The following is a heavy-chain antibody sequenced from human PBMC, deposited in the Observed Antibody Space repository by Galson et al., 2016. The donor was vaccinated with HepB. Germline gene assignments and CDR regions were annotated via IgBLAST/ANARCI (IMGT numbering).Heavy chain of an antibody. CDR1: GFIFSRYG. V-gene: IGHV3-33*01. CDR3: AREGMTTVAMLDY. D-gene: IGHD4-23*01. CDR2: IWNDGSNQ. J-gene: IGHJ4*02. Sequence: SLRLSCAASGFIFSRYGMHWVRQAPGKGPEWLAGIWNDGSNQYYVDSAKGRFTISRDNSKNTLSLQMNSLRAEDTAVYYCAREGMTTVAMLDYWGQGTLVTVSS.